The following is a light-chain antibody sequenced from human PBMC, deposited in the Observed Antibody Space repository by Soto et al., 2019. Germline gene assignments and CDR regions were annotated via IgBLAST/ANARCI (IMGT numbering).Light chain of an antibody. CDR3: SSYTTNNTWV. CDR1: SSYVGAYDY. V-gene: IGLV2-14*01. CDR2: DVT. Sequence: QSVLTQPASVSGSPGQSITISCTGTSSYVGAYDYVSWYQQHPGKAPKLMIFDVTNRPSGVSDRFSGSKSGNPASLAISGLQAGDEADYLCSSYTTNNTWVFGGGTKLTVL. J-gene: IGLJ3*02.